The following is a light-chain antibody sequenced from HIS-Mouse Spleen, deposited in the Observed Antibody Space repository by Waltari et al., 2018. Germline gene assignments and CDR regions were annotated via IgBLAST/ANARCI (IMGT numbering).Light chain of an antibody. CDR2: EDS. V-gene: IGLV3-10*01. Sequence: SYELTQPPSASVSPGQTARITCSGDALPQQYAYWYQQKSGQAPLLVIYEDSKRPSGIPERFSGSSSGTMATLTISGAQVEDEADYYCYSTDSSGNHRVFGGGTKLTVL. J-gene: IGLJ2*01. CDR1: ALPQQY. CDR3: YSTDSSGNHRV.